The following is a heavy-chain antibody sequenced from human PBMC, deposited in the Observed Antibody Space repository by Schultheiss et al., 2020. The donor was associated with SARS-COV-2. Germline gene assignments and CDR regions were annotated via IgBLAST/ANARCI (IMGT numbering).Heavy chain of an antibody. D-gene: IGHD5-24*01. CDR3: ARDDRDRLQPGGYYYYAMDV. CDR2: IYYSGTT. V-gene: IGHV4-59*11. CDR1: GGSMDGHY. J-gene: IGHJ6*02. Sequence: SETLSLTCKVSGGSMDGHYWNWIRKPPGKGLEWIGYIYYSGTTNYSPSLKSRLTISIYTSKNQFSLKLSSVTAADTAVYYCARDDRDRLQPGGYYYYAMDVWGQGTTVTVSS.